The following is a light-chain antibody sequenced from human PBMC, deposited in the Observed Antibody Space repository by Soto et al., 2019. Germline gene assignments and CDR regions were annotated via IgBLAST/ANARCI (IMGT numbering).Light chain of an antibody. V-gene: IGKV3-15*01. CDR3: QQYHTWPPIT. CDR2: ETS. CDR1: QIFGSR. J-gene: IGKJ5*01. Sequence: EIVLTQSPGTLSLSPGERATLSCRASQIFGSRVAWYQQKFGQPPRLLIYETSTRANGIPARFSGSGSGTDFTLSISSLQPGDVGIYSCQQYHTWPPITFGQGTRLEIK.